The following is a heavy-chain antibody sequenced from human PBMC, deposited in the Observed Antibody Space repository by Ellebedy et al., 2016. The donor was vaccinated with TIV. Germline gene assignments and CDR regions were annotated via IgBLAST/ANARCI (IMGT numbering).Heavy chain of an antibody. J-gene: IGHJ6*02. CDR1: GFIFSSYG. CDR3: ASGDYGDYYHYGMDV. D-gene: IGHD4-17*01. V-gene: IGHV3-30*03. Sequence: GGSLRLSXAASGFIFSSYGMHWVRQAPGKGLEWVAVISYDGSFKYYADSVKGRFTISRDNSKDTLYLQMNSLRPEDTSVYYCASGDYGDYYHYGMDVWGQGVTVTGSS. CDR2: ISYDGSFK.